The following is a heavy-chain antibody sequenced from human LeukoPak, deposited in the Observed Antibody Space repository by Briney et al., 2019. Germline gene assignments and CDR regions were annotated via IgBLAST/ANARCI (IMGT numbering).Heavy chain of an antibody. D-gene: IGHD3-16*01. Sequence: GRSLRLSCAASGFTFTYYAMHWVRQAPAKGLEWVGVISYDATEKYYADSMKGRFTISRDNSKNTLYLLMNSLRSEDTAVYFCARDDDRGIPTPYFDYWGQGTLVTVSS. V-gene: IGHV3-30*04. CDR2: ISYDATEK. J-gene: IGHJ4*02. CDR3: ARDDDRGIPTPYFDY. CDR1: GFTFTYYA.